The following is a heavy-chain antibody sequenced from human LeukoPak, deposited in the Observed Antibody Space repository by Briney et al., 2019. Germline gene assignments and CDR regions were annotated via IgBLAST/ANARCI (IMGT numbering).Heavy chain of an antibody. CDR2: ISPNSGGT. Sequence: ASVKVSCKASGYIFTGYYIHWVRQAPGQGLEWMGWISPNSGGTNYAQKFQGRVTMTRDTSMSTAYMDVRSLRSDDTAICYCARVIITTGGAGAFDIWGQGTMVTVSS. CDR3: ARVIITTGGAGAFDI. D-gene: IGHD3-10*01. CDR1: GYIFTGYY. V-gene: IGHV1-2*02. J-gene: IGHJ3*02.